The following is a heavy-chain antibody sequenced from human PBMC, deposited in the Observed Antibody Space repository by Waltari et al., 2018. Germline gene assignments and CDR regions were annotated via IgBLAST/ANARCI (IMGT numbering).Heavy chain of an antibody. CDR2: FNAIINTE. Sequence: QGQLVRSGAEVEKPGSSVQVSCTASGCTFSSDAICCVRPAPGQGLAWMGGFNAIINTENDAEKCQVSITSAADKTTITAYMKRISAGAEDMAVYSSARRGRDSGRYFFDYWGQGTLVTVSS. CDR3: ARRGRDSGRYFFDY. D-gene: IGHD1-26*01. J-gene: IGHJ4*02. CDR1: GCTFSSDA. V-gene: IGHV1-69*06.